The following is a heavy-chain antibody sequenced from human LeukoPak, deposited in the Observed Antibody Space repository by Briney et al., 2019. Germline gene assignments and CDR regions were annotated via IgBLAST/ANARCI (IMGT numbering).Heavy chain of an antibody. V-gene: IGHV4-59*12. CDR2: IYYTGST. CDR3: ARDSLLSRPGYSSSWPYNWFDP. CDR1: GGSISSLY. J-gene: IGHJ5*02. D-gene: IGHD6-13*01. Sequence: SETLSLTCSVSGGSISSLYWSWIRQPPGKGLEWIGYIYYTGSTNYNPSLKSRVTMFVDMSKNQFSLRLSSVTAADTAAYYCARDSLLSRPGYSSSWPYNWFDPWGQGTLVTVSS.